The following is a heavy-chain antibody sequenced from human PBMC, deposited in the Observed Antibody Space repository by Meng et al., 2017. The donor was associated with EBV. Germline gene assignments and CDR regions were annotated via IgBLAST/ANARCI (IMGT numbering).Heavy chain of an antibody. D-gene: IGHD3-10*01. V-gene: IGHV4-39*07. CDR2: IYYSGST. J-gene: IGHJ4*02. CDR3: ARSSPVRFGELSN. CDR1: GGSISSSSYY. Sequence: QLQLQESGPGLVKPSXGLSLTGPVSGGSISSSSYYWGWIRQPPGKGLEWIGSIYYSGSTYYNPSLKSRVTISVDTSKNQFSLKLSSVTAADTAVYYCARSSPVRFGELSNGGQGTLVTVSS.